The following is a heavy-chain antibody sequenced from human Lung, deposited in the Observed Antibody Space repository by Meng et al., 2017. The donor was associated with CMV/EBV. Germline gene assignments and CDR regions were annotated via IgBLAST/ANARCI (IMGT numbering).Heavy chain of an antibody. V-gene: IGHV3-30*04. CDR1: GFTFNTYA. J-gene: IGHJ6*02. CDR3: VRDQGGESMIAVLIERFGMDV. D-gene: IGHD3-22*01. CDR2: ISYDGSNK. Sequence: GGSXRLXXAASGFTFNTYAMHWVRQAPGKGLEWVAVISYDGSNKYTADSVQGRLTISRDNSKNNLYLQMNSLTVEDTAVYYCVRDQGGESMIAVLIERFGMDVWGQGXTVTVSS.